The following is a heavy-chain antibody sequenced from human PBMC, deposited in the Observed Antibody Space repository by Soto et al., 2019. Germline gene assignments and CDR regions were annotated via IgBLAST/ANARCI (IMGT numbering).Heavy chain of an antibody. D-gene: IGHD2-15*01. V-gene: IGHV3-23*01. CDR3: ARSKGTIGYCSGGSCYSLDY. CDR2: ISGSGGST. J-gene: IGHJ4*02. Sequence: EVQLLESGGGLVQPGGSLRLSCAASGFTFSSYAMSWVRQAPGKGLEWVSAISGSGGSTYYADSVKGRFTISRDNSKNTLYLQMNSLRAEDTAVYYCARSKGTIGYCSGGSCYSLDYWGQGTLVTVSS. CDR1: GFTFSSYA.